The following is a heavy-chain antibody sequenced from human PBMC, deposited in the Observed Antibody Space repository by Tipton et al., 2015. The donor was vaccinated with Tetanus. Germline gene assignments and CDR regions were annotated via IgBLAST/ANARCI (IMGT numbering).Heavy chain of an antibody. J-gene: IGHJ1*01. Sequence: VQLVQSGAEVKKPGESLNISCKASGYNFATFWIGWVRQKPGKGLEWMGIIYPGDSSVRYSPTFQGQVTISADRSTTTAYLQWTSLKASDTAIYFCARLPKHYSASGSTWGQGTLVTVSS. CDR1: GYNFATFW. V-gene: IGHV5-51*01. CDR2: IYPGDSSV. D-gene: IGHD3-10*01. CDR3: ARLPKHYSASGST.